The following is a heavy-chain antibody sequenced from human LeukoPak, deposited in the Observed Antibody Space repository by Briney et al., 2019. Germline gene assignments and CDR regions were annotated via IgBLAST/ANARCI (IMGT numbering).Heavy chain of an antibody. CDR1: GFTFSNYA. J-gene: IGHJ6*02. Sequence: PGKSLRLSCAASGFTFSNYAVHWVRQAPGKGLEWVAVISYDGSNKYYADSVKGRFTISRDNSKNTLYLQMNSLRAEDTAVYYCAKYDTSEVAVAGHIYYYYGMDVWGQGTTVTVSS. CDR2: ISYDGSNK. V-gene: IGHV3-30*18. D-gene: IGHD6-19*01. CDR3: AKYDTSEVAVAGHIYYYYGMDV.